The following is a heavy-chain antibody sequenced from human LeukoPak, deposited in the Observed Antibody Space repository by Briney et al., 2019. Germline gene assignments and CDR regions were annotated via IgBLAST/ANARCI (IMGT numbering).Heavy chain of an antibody. CDR2: IYYSGST. CDR3: ARVGGGYYDSSTKYYYYGMDV. V-gene: IGHV4-39*07. Sequence: SETLSLTCTVSGGSISSSSYYWGWIRQPPGKGLEWIGSIYYSGSTYYNPSLKSRVSMSVDTSMNQFSLKLSSVTAADTAVYYCARVGGGYYDSSTKYYYYGMDVWGQGTTVTVSS. CDR1: GGSISSSSYY. D-gene: IGHD3-22*01. J-gene: IGHJ6*02.